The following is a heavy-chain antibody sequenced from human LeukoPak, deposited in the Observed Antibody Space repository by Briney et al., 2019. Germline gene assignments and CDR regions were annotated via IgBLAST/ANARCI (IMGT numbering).Heavy chain of an antibody. D-gene: IGHD6-13*01. V-gene: IGHV1-24*01. CDR1: GYTLTELS. CDR2: FDPEEGET. CDR3: ARVFSSSWYLPYYYYYYMDV. Sequence: ASVKVSCKVSGYTLTELSMNWVRQAPGKGLEWMGGFDPEEGETIYAQKFQGRVTMTTDTSTSTAYMELRSLRSDDTAVYYCARVFSSSWYLPYYYYYYMDVWGKGTTVTVSS. J-gene: IGHJ6*03.